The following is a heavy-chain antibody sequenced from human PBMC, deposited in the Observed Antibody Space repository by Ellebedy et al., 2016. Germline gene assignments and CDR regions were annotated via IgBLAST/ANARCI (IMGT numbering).Heavy chain of an antibody. D-gene: IGHD2-15*01. V-gene: IGHV3-23*01. CDR1: GFNFSSYA. Sequence: GESLKISCAASGFNFSSYAMSWARQAPGKGLEWVSGISNSGGTYYADSVKGRFTISRDNSKNTLYLQMNSLRAEDTAVYYCAKDGGGYCVKTSCWGQGTLVTVSS. CDR2: ISNSGGT. CDR3: AKDGGGYCVKTSC. J-gene: IGHJ4*02.